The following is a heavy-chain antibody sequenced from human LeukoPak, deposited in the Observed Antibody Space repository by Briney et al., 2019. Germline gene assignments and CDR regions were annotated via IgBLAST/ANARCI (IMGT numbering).Heavy chain of an antibody. J-gene: IGHJ5*02. CDR3: ARDAGYYDSSGYLTDNWFDP. D-gene: IGHD3-22*01. V-gene: IGHV1-2*02. CDR1: GFTFTDYY. CDR2: INPNSGGT. Sequence: ASVKVSCKASGFTFTDYYFHWVRQAPGQGLEWMGWINPNSGGTNYAQKFQGRVTMTRDTSISTAYMELSRLRSDDTAVYYCARDAGYYDSSGYLTDNWFDPWGQGTLVTVSS.